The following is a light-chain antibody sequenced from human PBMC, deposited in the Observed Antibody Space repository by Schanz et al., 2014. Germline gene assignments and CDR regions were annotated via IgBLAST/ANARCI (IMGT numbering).Light chain of an antibody. V-gene: IGLV2-23*01. CDR1: SSDVGSYNL. CDR3: SSYGGISNYV. Sequence: QSALTQPASVSGSPGQSITISCTGTSSDVGSYNLVSWYQQRPGKAPKLMIYEGSKRPSGVSNRFSGSKSGNTASLTISGLQAEDEADYYCSSYGGISNYVFGTGTKLTVL. J-gene: IGLJ1*01. CDR2: EGS.